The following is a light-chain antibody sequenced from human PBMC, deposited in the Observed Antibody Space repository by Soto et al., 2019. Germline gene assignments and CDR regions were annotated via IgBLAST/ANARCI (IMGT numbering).Light chain of an antibody. V-gene: IGKV3-11*01. CDR1: QSVSSY. J-gene: IGKJ5*01. Sequence: DIVLTQSPAPLSLSPGERATLSCRASQSVSSYLAWYQQKPGQAPRLLIYDASNRATGIPARFSGSGSGTDFTLTISSLEPEDVAVYYCQQRSNWPITLGQGTRLEIK. CDR2: DAS. CDR3: QQRSNWPIT.